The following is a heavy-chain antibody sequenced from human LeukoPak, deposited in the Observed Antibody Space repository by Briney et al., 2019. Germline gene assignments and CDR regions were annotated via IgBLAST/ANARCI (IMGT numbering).Heavy chain of an antibody. V-gene: IGHV3-23*01. D-gene: IGHD3-10*01. CDR2: ISGSGGST. J-gene: IGHJ4*02. CDR1: GFTFSSYA. CDR3: AKAYPSVLLWFGEIFDY. Sequence: GGSLRLSCAASGFTFSSYAMSWVRQAPGKGREWVSAISGSGGSTYYADSVKGRFTISRDNSKNTLYLQMNSLRAEDTAVYYCAKAYPSVLLWFGEIFDYWGQGTLVTVSP.